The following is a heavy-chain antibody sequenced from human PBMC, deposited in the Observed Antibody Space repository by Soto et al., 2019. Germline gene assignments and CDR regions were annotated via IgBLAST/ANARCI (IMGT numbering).Heavy chain of an antibody. V-gene: IGHV5-10-1*01. CDR2: IDPSDSYT. J-gene: IGHJ6*02. CDR3: ARRHGSGWFRGADYYYGMDV. D-gene: IGHD6-19*01. CDR1: GYSFTSYW. Sequence: PGESLKISCNGSGYSFTSYWISWVRQMPWKGLEWMGRIDPSDSYTNYSPSFQGHVTISADKSISTAYLQWSSLKASDTSMYYCARRHGSGWFRGADYYYGMDVWGQGTTVTVSS.